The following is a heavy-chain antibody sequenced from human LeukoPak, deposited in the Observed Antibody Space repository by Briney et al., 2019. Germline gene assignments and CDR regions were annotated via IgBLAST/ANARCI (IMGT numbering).Heavy chain of an antibody. CDR2: VSPFDSDV. V-gene: IGHV5-51*01. Sequence: GESLKSSCQGSGYSFTTYWIGWVRQMPGKGLEWVGIVSPFDSDVRYSPSFQGQVTVSADKSISTAYLQWSSLKASDTATYYCARHALGCSTTSCHWDYGGQGTLVTVSS. D-gene: IGHD2-2*01. CDR3: ARHALGCSTTSCHWDY. CDR1: GYSFTTYW. J-gene: IGHJ4*02.